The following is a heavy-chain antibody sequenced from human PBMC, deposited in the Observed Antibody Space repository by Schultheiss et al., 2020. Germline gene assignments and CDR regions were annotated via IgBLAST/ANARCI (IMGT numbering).Heavy chain of an antibody. V-gene: IGHV3-48*03. Sequence: GESLQISCAASGFTFSSYEMNWVRQAPGKGLEWVSYISSSGSTIYYADSVKGRFTISRDNAKNSLYLQMNSLRAEDTAVYYCARASITIFGVVIIYYYGMDVWGQGPTVTVSS. CDR1: GFTFSSYE. CDR3: ARASITIFGVVIIYYYGMDV. J-gene: IGHJ6*02. CDR2: ISSSGSTI. D-gene: IGHD3-3*01.